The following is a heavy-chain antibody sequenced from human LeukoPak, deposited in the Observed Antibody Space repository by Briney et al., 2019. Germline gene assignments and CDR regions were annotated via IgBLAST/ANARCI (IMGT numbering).Heavy chain of an antibody. Sequence: ASVKVSCKASGYTFTGYYMHWVRQAPGQGLEWMGWINPNSGGTKYAQKFHDRVTMTRDTSISTAYMELSGLRSDDTAVYYCARGCFDYYFDFWGQGSLVTVSS. CDR2: INPNSGGT. J-gene: IGHJ4*02. CDR3: ARGCFDYYFDF. CDR1: GYTFTGYY. D-gene: IGHD3-9*01. V-gene: IGHV1-2*02.